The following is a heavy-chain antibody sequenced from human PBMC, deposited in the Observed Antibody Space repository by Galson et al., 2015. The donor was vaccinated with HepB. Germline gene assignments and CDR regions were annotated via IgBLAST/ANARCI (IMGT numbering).Heavy chain of an antibody. CDR3: ARGALVVAVGATQNNWFGP. Sequence: SVKVSCKASGYSFSSFGISWVRQAPGQGLEWMGWISGYNGNANYAQKLQGRVTMTTDTSTSTAYMELRSLRSDDTAVYYCARGALVVAVGATQNNWFGPWGQGTLVTVSS. CDR1: GYSFSSFG. D-gene: IGHD2-15*01. CDR2: ISGYNGNA. J-gene: IGHJ5*02. V-gene: IGHV1-18*01.